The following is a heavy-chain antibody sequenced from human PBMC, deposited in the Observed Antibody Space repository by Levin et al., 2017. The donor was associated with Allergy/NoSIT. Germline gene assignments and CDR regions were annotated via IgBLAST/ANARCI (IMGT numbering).Heavy chain of an antibody. CDR3: ARDLSNRGHFDY. D-gene: IGHD2/OR15-2a*01. V-gene: IGHV1-18*01. Sequence: ASVKVSCKASGYTFTNYGNGINWVRQAPGQGLEWMGWISGHNGNTNNAQKFRGRITMTTDTSTSTAYMEVRSLRFDDTAVYYCARDLSNRGHFDYWGQGTLVAVSS. CDR2: ISGHNGNT. J-gene: IGHJ4*02. CDR1: GYTFTNYG.